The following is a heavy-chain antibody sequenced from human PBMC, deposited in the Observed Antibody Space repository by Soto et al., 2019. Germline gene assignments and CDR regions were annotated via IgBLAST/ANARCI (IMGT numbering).Heavy chain of an antibody. D-gene: IGHD4-17*01. CDR2: IIPVFGTA. V-gene: IGHV1-69*01. J-gene: IGHJ6*02. CDR1: GGTFSSYA. Sequence: QVQLVQSGAEVKKPWSSVTVSCKASGGTFSSYAISWVRQYPGQGLEWMRGIIPVFGTANYAPKFQGRFTIAADESTSAAYMGLSSLGSADTAVYYCAGDEASGLRWYNGMAFWGQGTTVTVSS. CDR3: AGDEASGLRWYNGMAF.